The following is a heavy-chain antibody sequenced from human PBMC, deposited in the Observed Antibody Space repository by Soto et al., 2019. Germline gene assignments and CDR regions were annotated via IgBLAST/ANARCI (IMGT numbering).Heavy chain of an antibody. J-gene: IGHJ6*03. CDR1: GGSFSGYY. CDR3: ARGRVQRITMVRGANYYMDV. Sequence: PSETLSLTCAVYGGSFSGYYWSWIRQPPGKGLEWIGEINHSGSTNYNPSIMSRVTISVDTSKNQFSLKLSSVTAADTAVYYFARGRVQRITMVRGANYYMDVWGKGTTVTVSS. V-gene: IGHV4-34*01. D-gene: IGHD3-10*01. CDR2: INHSGST.